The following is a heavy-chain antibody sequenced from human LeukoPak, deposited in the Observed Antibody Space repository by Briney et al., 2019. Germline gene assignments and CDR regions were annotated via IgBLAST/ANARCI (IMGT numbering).Heavy chain of an antibody. Sequence: GGSLRLACAASVLTFSSYSMYWVRQAPVKGLEWVSSISSSSSYIYYADSVKGRFTISRDNAKNSLYLQMNSLRAEDTAVYYCAREEADPYFQHWGQGTLVTVSS. CDR3: AREEADPYFQH. J-gene: IGHJ1*01. CDR1: VLTFSSYS. V-gene: IGHV3-21*01. D-gene: IGHD6-13*01. CDR2: ISSSSSYI.